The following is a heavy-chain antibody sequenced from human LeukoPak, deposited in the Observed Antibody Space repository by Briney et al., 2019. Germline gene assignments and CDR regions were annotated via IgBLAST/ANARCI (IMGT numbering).Heavy chain of an antibody. D-gene: IGHD4-23*01. CDR3: ARPLDCNYGGTAFDI. CDR2: IDYRGSP. Sequence: SETLSLTCTVSGGSVSNSNYCWGWIRQPPGQQLEWIGSIDYRGSPLYTPSLKSRVTISVDTSKNQFSLKLSSVTAADTAVYYCARPLDCNYGGTAFDIWGQGTMVTVSS. J-gene: IGHJ3*02. V-gene: IGHV4-39*01. CDR1: GGSVSNSNYC.